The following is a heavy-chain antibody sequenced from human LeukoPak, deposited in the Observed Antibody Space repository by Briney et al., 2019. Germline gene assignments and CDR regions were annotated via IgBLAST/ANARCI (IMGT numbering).Heavy chain of an antibody. V-gene: IGHV3-74*01. J-gene: IGHJ4*02. CDR3: ARARDYYGSGSRTNYY. CDR2: INSDGSST. Sequence: GGSLRLSCAASGFTFSSYWMHWVRQAPGKGLVWVSRINSDGSSTCYADSVKGRFTISRDNSKNTLYLQMNSLRAEDTAVYYCARARDYYGSGSRTNYYWGQGTLVTASP. D-gene: IGHD3-10*01. CDR1: GFTFSSYW.